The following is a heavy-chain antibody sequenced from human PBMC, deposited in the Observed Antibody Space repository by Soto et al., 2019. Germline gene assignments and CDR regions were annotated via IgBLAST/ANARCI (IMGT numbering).Heavy chain of an antibody. Sequence: QVHLVQSGAEVKKPGASVKVSCKGSGYTFTSYGITWVRQAPGQGLEWMGWISAHNGNTNHAQKLQGRVTVTRDTSTSTAYMELRSLRCDDTGVYYCARWRDGDYWGQGALVTVSS. CDR1: GYTFTSYG. D-gene: IGHD3-3*01. J-gene: IGHJ4*02. CDR3: ARWRDGDY. CDR2: ISAHNGNT. V-gene: IGHV1-18*01.